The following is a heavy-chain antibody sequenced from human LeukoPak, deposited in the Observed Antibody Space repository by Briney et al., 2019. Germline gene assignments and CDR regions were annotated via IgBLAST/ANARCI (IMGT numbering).Heavy chain of an antibody. V-gene: IGHV1-18*01. CDR2: ISPNSGNT. D-gene: IGHD3-16*01. J-gene: IGHJ4*02. CDR1: GYSFTNFG. CDR3: ARDYTY. Sequence: ASVKVSCKASGYSFTNFGINWVRQAPGQGLEWMGWISPNSGNTNYAQNLQGRVTMTTDTSTSTAYMELRSLTSDDTGFYYCARDYTYWGQGTLVTVSS.